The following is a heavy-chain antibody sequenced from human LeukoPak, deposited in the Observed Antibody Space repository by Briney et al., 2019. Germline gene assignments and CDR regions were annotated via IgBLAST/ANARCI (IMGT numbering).Heavy chain of an antibody. CDR1: GFTFSSYW. Sequence: PGGSPRLSCAASGFTFSSYWMSWVRQAPGKGLEWVANIKQDGSEKYYVDSVKGRFTISRDNAKNSLYLQMNSLRAEDTAVYYCARDRTSVIAAAGNWFDPWGQGTLVTVSS. V-gene: IGHV3-7*01. CDR2: IKQDGSEK. D-gene: IGHD6-13*01. J-gene: IGHJ5*02. CDR3: ARDRTSVIAAAGNWFDP.